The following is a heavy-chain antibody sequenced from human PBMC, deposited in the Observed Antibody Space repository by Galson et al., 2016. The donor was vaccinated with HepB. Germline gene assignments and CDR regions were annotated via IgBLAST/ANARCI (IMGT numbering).Heavy chain of an antibody. J-gene: IGHJ5*02. V-gene: IGHV3-74*01. CDR1: GFAFSSHW. Sequence: SLRLSCAASGFAFSSHWMHWVRQAPGKGLMWVARINSDGTISNYADSVKGRFTISRDNAKNTLYLEMNSLRAADTAVYNCVRDHSVVPATAYNWFDPWGQGTLVTVSS. D-gene: IGHD2-21*02. CDR2: INSDGTIS. CDR3: VRDHSVVPATAYNWFDP.